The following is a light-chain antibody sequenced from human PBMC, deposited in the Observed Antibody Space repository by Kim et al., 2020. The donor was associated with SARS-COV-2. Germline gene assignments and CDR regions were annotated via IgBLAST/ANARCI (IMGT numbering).Light chain of an antibody. Sequence: ASVGDRATITCWASQEIRNDLGWYQQKPGRAPKRLIDGASSLQSGVPSRFSGSGSGTEFTLTISSVQPEDFATYFCLQHSTYPITSGQGTRLEIK. J-gene: IGKJ5*01. V-gene: IGKV1-17*01. CDR3: LQHSTYPIT. CDR1: QEIRND. CDR2: GAS.